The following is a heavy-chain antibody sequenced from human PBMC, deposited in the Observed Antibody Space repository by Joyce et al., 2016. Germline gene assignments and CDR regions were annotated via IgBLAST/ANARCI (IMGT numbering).Heavy chain of an antibody. CDR1: GGSISSGDYY. V-gene: IGHV4-30-4*01. D-gene: IGHD3-10*01. Sequence: QVQLQESGPGLVKPSQTLSLTCSVSGGSISSGDYYWSWIRQPPGKGLEWIGYIYYTGSTYYNLSIKSRIPMSVDTSKNQFSLKLSSVTAADTAVYYCARVTWFGDKGFDYWGQGTLVTVSS. CDR2: IYYTGST. J-gene: IGHJ4*02. CDR3: ARVTWFGDKGFDY.